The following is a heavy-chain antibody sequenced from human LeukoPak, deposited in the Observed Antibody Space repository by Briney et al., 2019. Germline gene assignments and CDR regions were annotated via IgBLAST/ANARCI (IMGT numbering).Heavy chain of an antibody. V-gene: IGHV3-30*02. J-gene: IGHJ4*02. D-gene: IGHD3-10*01. Sequence: GGSLRLSCAASGFTFHNYGMHWVRQAPGKGLEWVAFIRYDGSNKYYADSVKGRFTISRDNSKNTLYLQMNSLRAEDTAVYYCAKALYGSGSRCYFDYWGQGTLVTVSS. CDR1: GFTFHNYG. CDR2: IRYDGSNK. CDR3: AKALYGSGSRCYFDY.